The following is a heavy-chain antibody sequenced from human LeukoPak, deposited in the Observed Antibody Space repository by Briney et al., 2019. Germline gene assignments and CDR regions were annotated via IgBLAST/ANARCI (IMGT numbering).Heavy chain of an antibody. D-gene: IGHD2-2*01. V-gene: IGHV3-23*01. CDR2: ISGSGGST. CDR3: ARGGWYCSSTSCYVGN. J-gene: IGHJ4*02. Sequence: TGESLRLSCAASGFTFSSYAMSWVRQAPGKGLEWVSAISGSGGSTYYADSVKGRFTISRDNAKNSLYLQMNSLRAEDTAVYYCARGGWYCSSTSCYVGNWGQGTLVTVSS. CDR1: GFTFSSYA.